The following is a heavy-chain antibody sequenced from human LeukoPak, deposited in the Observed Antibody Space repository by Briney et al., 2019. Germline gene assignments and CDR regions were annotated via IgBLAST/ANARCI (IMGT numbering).Heavy chain of an antibody. V-gene: IGHV1-8*01. CDR2: MNPNSGNT. CDR1: GYTFTSYD. J-gene: IGHJ5*02. Sequence: GASVKVSCKASGYTFTSYDINWVRQATGQGLEWMGWMNPNSGNTGYAQKFQGRVTMTRNTSISTAYMELSSLRSEDTAVYYCARGSYDILTGWRFDPWGQGTLVTVSS. CDR3: ARGSYDILTGWRFDP. D-gene: IGHD3-9*01.